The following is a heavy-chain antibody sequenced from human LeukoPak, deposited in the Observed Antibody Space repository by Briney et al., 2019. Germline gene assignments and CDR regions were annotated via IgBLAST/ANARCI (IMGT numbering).Heavy chain of an antibody. CDR1: GYSISSGYY. CDR2: IYHSGST. Sequence: SETLSLTCTVSGYSISSGYYWGWIRQPPGKGLEWIGSIYHSGSTYYNPSLKSRVTISVDTSKNQFSLKLSSVTAADTAVYYCARAFGSSWYAYYYYYMDVWGKGTTVTISS. D-gene: IGHD6-13*01. CDR3: ARAFGSSWYAYYYYYMDV. V-gene: IGHV4-38-2*02. J-gene: IGHJ6*03.